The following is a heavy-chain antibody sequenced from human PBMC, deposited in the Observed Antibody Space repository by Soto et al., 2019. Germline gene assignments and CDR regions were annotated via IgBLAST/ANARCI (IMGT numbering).Heavy chain of an antibody. CDR3: TSLASTTLTGVDY. Sequence: EVQLVESGGGLVQPGGSLRLSCAASGFTLSDHNMDWVRQAPGKGLEWVGRTRDQPNSYTTEYAASVKSRFTISRDDSKNSLYLQMNSLKTEDTAVYYCTSLASTTLTGVDYWGQGTLVTVSS. CDR1: GFTLSDHN. CDR2: TRDQPNSYTT. D-gene: IGHD3-9*01. J-gene: IGHJ4*02. V-gene: IGHV3-72*01.